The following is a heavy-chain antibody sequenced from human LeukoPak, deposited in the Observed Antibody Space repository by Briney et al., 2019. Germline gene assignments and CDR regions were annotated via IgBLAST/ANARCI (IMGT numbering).Heavy chain of an antibody. D-gene: IGHD3-16*01. CDR2: ISASGHYT. CDR3: VKDGSWGDYYFYFYIDV. V-gene: IGHV3-23*01. J-gene: IGHJ6*03. Sequence: GGSLRLSCEASGFTFSNSAMAWVRQAPGKGLEWVSGISASGHYTYNADSGKGRFTISRDNSKNTLYLQMDSLRAEDTALYFCVKDGSWGDYYFYFYIDVWGQGTTVTVSS. CDR1: GFTFSNSA.